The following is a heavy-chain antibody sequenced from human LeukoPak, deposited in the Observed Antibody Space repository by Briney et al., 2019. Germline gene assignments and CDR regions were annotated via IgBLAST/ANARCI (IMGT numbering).Heavy chain of an antibody. J-gene: IGHJ3*02. V-gene: IGHV3-23*01. Sequence: GGSLRLSCAASGFTFSSYAMSWVRQAPGKGLEWVSAISGSGGSTYYADSVKGRFTISRDNSKNTLYLQMNGLRAEDTAVYYCAKDQPRYYDSSGYYGAFDIWGQGTMVTVSS. CDR3: AKDQPRYYDSSGYYGAFDI. D-gene: IGHD3-22*01. CDR2: ISGSGGST. CDR1: GFTFSSYA.